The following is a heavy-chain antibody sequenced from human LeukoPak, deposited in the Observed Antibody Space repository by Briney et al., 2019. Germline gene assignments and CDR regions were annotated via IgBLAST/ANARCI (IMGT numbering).Heavy chain of an antibody. V-gene: IGHV3-11*01. Sequence: GGPLRLSCAASGITFSDYYMSWIRQAPGKGLEWVSYISSSGSTIYYADSVKGRFTISRDNAKNSLYLQMNSLRAEDTAVYYCARPPLYDAFDIWGQGTMVTVSS. CDR1: GITFSDYY. CDR2: ISSSGSTI. CDR3: ARPPLYDAFDI. J-gene: IGHJ3*02.